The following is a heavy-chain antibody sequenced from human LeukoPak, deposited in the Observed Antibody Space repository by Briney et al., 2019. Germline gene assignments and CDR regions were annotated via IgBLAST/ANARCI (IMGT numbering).Heavy chain of an antibody. Sequence: ASVKVFCKASGYTFTGYYMHWVRQAPGQGLEWMGWINPNSGGTNYAQKFQGRVTMTRDTSISTAYMELSRLRSDDTAVYYCARGEGIVGAQYYYYGMDVWGQGTTVTVSS. CDR3: ARGEGIVGAQYYYYGMDV. CDR1: GYTFTGYY. V-gene: IGHV1-2*02. D-gene: IGHD1-26*01. CDR2: INPNSGGT. J-gene: IGHJ6*02.